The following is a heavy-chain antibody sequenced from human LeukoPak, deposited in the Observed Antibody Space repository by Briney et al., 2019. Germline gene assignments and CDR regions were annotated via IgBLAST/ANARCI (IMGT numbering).Heavy chain of an antibody. CDR3: AKDWGSSDWYNYFDP. Sequence: GGSLRLSCAASGFTFSSYAMHWVRQAPGKGLEWVAVISYDGSNKYYADSVKGRFTISRDDSKNTLYLQMNSLSTEDTALYYCAKDWGSSDWYNYFDPWGQGTLVTVSS. J-gene: IGHJ5*02. CDR1: GFTFSSYA. CDR2: ISYDGSNK. V-gene: IGHV3-30-3*01. D-gene: IGHD6-19*01.